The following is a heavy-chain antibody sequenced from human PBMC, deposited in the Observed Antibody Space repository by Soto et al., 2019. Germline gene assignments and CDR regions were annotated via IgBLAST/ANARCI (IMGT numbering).Heavy chain of an antibody. D-gene: IGHD6-13*01. V-gene: IGHV3-30-3*01. CDR2: ISYDGSNK. CDR3: ARGVEQQLVPFDY. J-gene: IGHJ4*02. Sequence: GGSLRLSCAASGFTFSSYAMHWVRQAPGKGLEWVAVISYDGSNKYYADSVKGRFTISRDNSKNTPYLQMNSLRAEDTAVYYCARGVEQQLVPFDYWGQGTLVTVSS. CDR1: GFTFSSYA.